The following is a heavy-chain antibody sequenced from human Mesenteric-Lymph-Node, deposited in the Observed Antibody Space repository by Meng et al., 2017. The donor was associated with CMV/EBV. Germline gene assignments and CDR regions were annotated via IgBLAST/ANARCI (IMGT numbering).Heavy chain of an antibody. CDR2: IDHSGST. Sequence: LTCAVYGGSFSGLYWSWIRQSPGKGLEWIGEIDHSGSTNYNPSLKSRVTISVDTSKNQFSLKLSSVTAADTAVYYCARGNEVRGVLDYWGQGTLVTVSS. J-gene: IGHJ4*02. CDR3: ARGNEVRGVLDY. V-gene: IGHV4-34*01. CDR1: GGSFSGLY. D-gene: IGHD3-10*01.